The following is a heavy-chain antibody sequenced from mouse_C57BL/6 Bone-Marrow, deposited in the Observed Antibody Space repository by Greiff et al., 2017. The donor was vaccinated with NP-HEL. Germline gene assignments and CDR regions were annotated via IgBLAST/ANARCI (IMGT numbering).Heavy chain of an antibody. CDR1: GFTFSSYA. Sequence: DVKLQESGGGLVKPGGSLKLSCAASGFTFSSYAMSWVRQTPEKRLEWVATISDGGSYTYYPDNVKGRFTISRDNAKNNLYLQMSHLKSEDTAMYYCARDDPPGFAYWGQGTLVTVSA. CDR3: ARDDPPGFAY. V-gene: IGHV5-4*01. CDR2: ISDGGSYT. J-gene: IGHJ3*01.